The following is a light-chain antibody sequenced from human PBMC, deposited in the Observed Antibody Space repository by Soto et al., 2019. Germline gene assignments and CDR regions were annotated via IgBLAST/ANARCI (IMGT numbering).Light chain of an antibody. V-gene: IGKV3-15*01. CDR2: GAS. CDR3: QQYNYWPPLT. Sequence: EIVMTQSPATLSVSPGERATLSCRASQSVSSNLAWYQQKPGQAPRLLIYGASTRSTGIPARFSGSGSWTEFTLTISSLQSEDFAVYYCQQYNYWPPLTFGGGTKVEIK. CDR1: QSVSSN. J-gene: IGKJ4*01.